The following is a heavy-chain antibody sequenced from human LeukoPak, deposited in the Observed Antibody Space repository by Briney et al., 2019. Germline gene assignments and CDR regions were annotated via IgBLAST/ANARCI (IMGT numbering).Heavy chain of an antibody. Sequence: ASVKVSCKVSGYSLIDLSMYWVRQAPGKGLEWMGGFDPDDGETTYAQRFKGRVTMTEDTSTDTAYMELSSLRSEDTAVYYCARPRRSRYYGSGSYFDYWGQGTLVTVSS. J-gene: IGHJ4*02. CDR2: FDPDDGET. CDR1: GYSLIDLS. CDR3: ARPRRSRYYGSGSYFDY. D-gene: IGHD3-10*01. V-gene: IGHV1-24*01.